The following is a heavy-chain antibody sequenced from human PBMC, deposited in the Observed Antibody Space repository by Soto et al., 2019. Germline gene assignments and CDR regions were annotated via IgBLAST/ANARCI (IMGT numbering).Heavy chain of an antibody. CDR3: AKDTTSYYYDSSGHIDY. Sequence: LSLSCAASGFTFSSYAMSWVRQAPGKGLEWVSAISGSGGSTYYADSVKGRFTISRDNSKNTLYLQMNSLRAEDTAVYYCAKDTTSYYYDSSGHIDYWGQGTLVTVSS. CDR2: ISGSGGST. CDR1: GFTFSSYA. J-gene: IGHJ4*02. D-gene: IGHD3-22*01. V-gene: IGHV3-23*01.